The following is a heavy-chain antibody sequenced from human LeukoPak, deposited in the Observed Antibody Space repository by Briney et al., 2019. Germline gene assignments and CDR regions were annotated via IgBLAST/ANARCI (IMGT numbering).Heavy chain of an antibody. CDR2: IKQDGSEK. CDR3: AREGQALDH. J-gene: IGHJ4*02. V-gene: IGHV3-7*01. Sequence: SGGSLRLSCAASGFTFSNFWMSWFRRAPGKGLEWVANIKQDGSEKHYVDSVKGRFTISRDNAKNSLYLQMNSLRAEDTAVYYCAREGQALDHWGQGTLLSVST. CDR1: GFTFSNFW.